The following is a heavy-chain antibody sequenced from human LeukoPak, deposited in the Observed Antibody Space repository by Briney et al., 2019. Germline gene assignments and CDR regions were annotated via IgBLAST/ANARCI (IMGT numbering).Heavy chain of an antibody. V-gene: IGHV4-31*03. CDR3: ARVSIQLWHYYFDY. CDR1: GGSISSGGYY. Sequence: SETLSLTCTVSGGSISSGGYYWSWIRQHPGKGLEWIGFIYYSGSTYYNPSLKSRVTISVDTSKNQFSLKLSSVTAADTAVYYCARVSIQLWHYYFDYWGQGTLVTVSS. D-gene: IGHD5-18*01. J-gene: IGHJ4*02. CDR2: IYYSGST.